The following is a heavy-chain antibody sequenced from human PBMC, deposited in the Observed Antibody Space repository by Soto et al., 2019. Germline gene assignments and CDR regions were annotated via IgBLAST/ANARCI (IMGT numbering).Heavy chain of an antibody. Sequence: SETLSLTCTVSGASISCFYWSWIRKSAGKGLEWIGRIYATGTTDYNPSLKSRVMMSVDTSKKQFSLKLRSVTAADTAVYYCVRDGTKTLRNWFDPWGQGISVTVSS. D-gene: IGHD1-1*01. J-gene: IGHJ5*02. CDR1: GASISCFY. CDR2: IYATGTT. CDR3: VRDGTKTLRNWFDP. V-gene: IGHV4-4*07.